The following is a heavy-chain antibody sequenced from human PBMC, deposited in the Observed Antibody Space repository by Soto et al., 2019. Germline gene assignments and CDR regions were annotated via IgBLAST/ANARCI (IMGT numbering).Heavy chain of an antibody. Sequence: QLQLQESGPGLVKPSETLSLTCTVSGGSISSSSYYWGWIRQPPGKGLEWIGSIYYSGSTYYNPSLNVPLTTTAHTPKHKFSLELSSVTAAHTAVYYCACLYYDFWSGYSPDYYFDYWGQGTLVTVSS. D-gene: IGHD3-3*01. CDR2: IYYSGST. CDR1: GGSISSSSYY. V-gene: IGHV4-39*01. CDR3: ACLYYDFWSGYSPDYYFDY. J-gene: IGHJ4*02.